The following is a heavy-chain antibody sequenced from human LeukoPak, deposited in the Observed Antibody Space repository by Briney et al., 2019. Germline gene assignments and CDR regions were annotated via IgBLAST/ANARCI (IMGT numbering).Heavy chain of an antibody. CDR2: IGSSGVNT. J-gene: IGHJ5*02. Sequence: PGGSLRLSCAASGFTFSDYAMSWVRQAPGKGLEWVSGIGSSGVNTDYATSVKGRFTISRDNTKSTLHLLMNSLRVEDTATYYCAKGRNSGSYFGIDPWGQGTPVRVSS. D-gene: IGHD3-10*01. CDR1: GFTFSDYA. CDR3: AKGRNSGSYFGIDP. V-gene: IGHV3-23*01.